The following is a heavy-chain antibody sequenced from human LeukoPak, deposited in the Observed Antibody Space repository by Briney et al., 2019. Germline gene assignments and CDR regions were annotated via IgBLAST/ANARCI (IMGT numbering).Heavy chain of an antibody. CDR1: GGSISSSSYY. Sequence: SETLSLTCTVSGGSISSSSYYWGWIRQPPGKGLEWIGSIYHGGSTYYNPSLKSRVTISVDTSKNQFSLKLSSVTAADTAVYYCARDSSGSYPHAFDIWGQGTMVTVSS. CDR3: ARDSSGSYPHAFDI. J-gene: IGHJ3*02. CDR2: IYHGGST. D-gene: IGHD1-26*01. V-gene: IGHV4-39*07.